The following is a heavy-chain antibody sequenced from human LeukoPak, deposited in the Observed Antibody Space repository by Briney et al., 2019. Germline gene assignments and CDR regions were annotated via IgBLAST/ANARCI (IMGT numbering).Heavy chain of an antibody. Sequence: ASVKVSCKASGYTYTSYAMHWVRQAPGQRLEWMGWINAGNGNTKYSQKFQGRVTITRDTSASTAYMELSSLRSEDTAVYYCARDGPKGSNYVGYSDYWGQGTLVTVSS. CDR1: GYTYTSYA. CDR2: INAGNGNT. J-gene: IGHJ4*02. V-gene: IGHV1-3*01. CDR3: ARDGPKGSNYVGYSDY. D-gene: IGHD4-11*01.